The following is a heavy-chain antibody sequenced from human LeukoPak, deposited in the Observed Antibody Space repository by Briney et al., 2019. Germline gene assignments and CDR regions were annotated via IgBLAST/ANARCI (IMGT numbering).Heavy chain of an antibody. V-gene: IGHV1-24*01. CDR2: FDHEDGET. J-gene: IGHJ5*02. CDR3: ATDVYYGSGSYYRKSPRHKYNWFGP. Sequence: ASVKVSCKVSGYTLTELSMHWVRQAPGKGLEWMGGFDHEDGETIYAQKFQGRVTMTEDTSTDTAYMELSSLRSEDTAVYYCATDVYYGSGSYYRKSPRHKYNWFGPWGQGTLVTVSS. D-gene: IGHD3-10*01. CDR1: GYTLTELS.